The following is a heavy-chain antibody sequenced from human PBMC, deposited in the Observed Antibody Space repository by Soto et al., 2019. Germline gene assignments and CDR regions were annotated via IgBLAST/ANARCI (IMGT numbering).Heavy chain of an antibody. Sequence: EVQLVESGGGLVQPGGSLRLSCAASGFTVSSNYMSWVRQAPGKGLEWVSVIYSGGSTYYADSVKGRFTISSDNSKNTMYLHMNRLRAVDTAVYYCARGRGHCSGGSCMQRWGQGTLVTVSS. J-gene: IGHJ1*01. D-gene: IGHD2-15*01. V-gene: IGHV3-66*01. CDR2: IYSGGST. CDR1: GFTVSSNY. CDR3: ARGRGHCSGGSCMQR.